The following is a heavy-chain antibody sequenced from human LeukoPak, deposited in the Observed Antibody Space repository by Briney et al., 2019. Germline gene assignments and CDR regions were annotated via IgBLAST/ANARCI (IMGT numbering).Heavy chain of an antibody. CDR1: GFTFDDYA. Sequence: PGRSLRLSCAASGFTFDDYAMHWVRQAPGKGLEWVANIKQDGSEKYYVDSVKGRFTISRGNAKNSLYLQMNSLRAEDTAVYYCASQAFWGQGTLVTVSS. V-gene: IGHV3-7*01. CDR3: ASQAF. CDR2: IKQDGSEK. J-gene: IGHJ4*02.